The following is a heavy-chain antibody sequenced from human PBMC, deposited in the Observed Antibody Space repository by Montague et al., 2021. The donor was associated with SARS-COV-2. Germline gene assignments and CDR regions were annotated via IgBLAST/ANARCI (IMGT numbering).Heavy chain of an antibody. J-gene: IGHJ2*01. V-gene: IGHV4-4*07. Sequence: SETLSLTCSVSGDSISRYYWSWIRQSDGKGLDWIGRIYTGGYVNYNPVLQSRVSMSVDTSKSQMSINVTSVTAADTAVYYCARAIWHLDVWGRGILVTVSS. CDR2: IYTGGYV. CDR3: ARAIWHLDV. CDR1: GDSISRYY.